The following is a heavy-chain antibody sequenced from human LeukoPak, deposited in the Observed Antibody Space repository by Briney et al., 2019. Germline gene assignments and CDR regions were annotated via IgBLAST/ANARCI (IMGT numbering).Heavy chain of an antibody. J-gene: IGHJ4*02. Sequence: SSETLSLTCTVSGGSISSYYWSWIRQPPGKGLEWIGYIYYSGSTNYNPSLKSRVTISVDTSKNQFSLKLSSVTAADTAVYYCARHRYSSSSIDYWGQGTLVTVSS. CDR2: IYYSGST. D-gene: IGHD6-13*01. V-gene: IGHV4-59*08. CDR1: GGSISSYY. CDR3: ARHRYSSSSIDY.